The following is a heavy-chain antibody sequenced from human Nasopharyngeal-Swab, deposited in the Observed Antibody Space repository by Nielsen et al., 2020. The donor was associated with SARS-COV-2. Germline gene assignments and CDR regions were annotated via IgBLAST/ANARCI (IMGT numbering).Heavy chain of an antibody. CDR3: ARDRITFGGVIVKGDAFDT. D-gene: IGHD3-16*02. V-gene: IGHV3-33*01. Sequence: VRQAPGKGLEWVAVIWYDGSNKYYADSVKGRFTISRDNSKNTLYLQMNSLRAEDTAVYYCARDRITFGGVIVKGDAFDTWGQGTMVTVSS. CDR2: IWYDGSNK. J-gene: IGHJ3*02.